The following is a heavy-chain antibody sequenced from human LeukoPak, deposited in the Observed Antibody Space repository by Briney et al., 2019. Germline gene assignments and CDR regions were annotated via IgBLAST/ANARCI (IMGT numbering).Heavy chain of an antibody. D-gene: IGHD4-23*01. CDR1: GFTFSTYW. CDR3: VRGVTVPLC. J-gene: IGHJ4*02. CDR2: IKQDGSEK. V-gene: IGHV3-7*03. Sequence: GGSLRLSCAASGFTFSTYWMSWVRQAPGKGLEWVANIKQDGSEKYYVDSVKGRFTISRDNAKNSLDLQMNSLRVEDTAVYYCVRGVTVPLCWGQGTLVTVS.